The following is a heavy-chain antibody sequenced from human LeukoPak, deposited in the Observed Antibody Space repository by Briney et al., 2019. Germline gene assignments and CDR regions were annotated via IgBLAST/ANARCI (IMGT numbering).Heavy chain of an antibody. CDR2: ISSSGSTI. Sequence: GGSLRLSCAASGFTFSSYEMNWVRQAPGKGLEWVSYISSSGSTIYYADSVKGRFTISRDNAKNSLYLQINSLRAEDTAVYYCTREGTAEFYYYGMDVWGQGTTVTVSS. CDR1: GFTFSSYE. CDR3: TREGTAEFYYYGMDV. V-gene: IGHV3-48*03. J-gene: IGHJ6*02. D-gene: IGHD3-10*01.